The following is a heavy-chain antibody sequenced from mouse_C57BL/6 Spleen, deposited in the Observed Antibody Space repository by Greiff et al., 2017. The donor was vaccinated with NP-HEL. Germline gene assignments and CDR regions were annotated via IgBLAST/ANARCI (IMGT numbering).Heavy chain of an antibody. V-gene: IGHV3-6*01. CDR2: ISYDGSN. Sequence: EVQLVESGPGLVKPSQSLSLTCSVTGYSITSGYYWNWIRQFPGNKLEWMGYISYDGSNNYNPSLKNRISITRDTSKNPSYLKLISVTTEDTATYYCARWDDGYYLFDYWGQGTTLTVSS. CDR1: GYSITSGYY. CDR3: ARWDDGYYLFDY. D-gene: IGHD2-3*01. J-gene: IGHJ2*01.